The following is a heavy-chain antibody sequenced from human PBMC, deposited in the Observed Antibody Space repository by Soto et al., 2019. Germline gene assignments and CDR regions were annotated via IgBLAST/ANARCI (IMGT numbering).Heavy chain of an antibody. J-gene: IGHJ2*01. Sequence: LCGGSISSGGYYWRWIRQHPGKGLEWIGYIYYSGSTYYNPSLKSRVTISVDTSKNQFSLKLSSVTAADTAVYYCARANGWATTVTTYWYFDLWGRGTLVTVSS. CDR2: IYYSGST. V-gene: IGHV4-31*02. D-gene: IGHD4-17*01. CDR3: ARANGWATTVTTYWYFDL. CDR1: GGSISSGGYY.